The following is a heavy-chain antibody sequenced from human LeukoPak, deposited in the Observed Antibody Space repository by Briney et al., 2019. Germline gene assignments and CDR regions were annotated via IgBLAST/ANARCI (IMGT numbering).Heavy chain of an antibody. J-gene: IGHJ4*02. CDR3: VRELAAERDY. CDR2: IRYDGSNK. D-gene: IGHD6-6*01. V-gene: IGHV3-30*02. CDR1: GFTFSSYG. Sequence: GGSLRLSCAASGFTFSSYGMHWVRQAPGKGLEWVAFIRYDGSNKYYADSVKGRFTISRDNSKNTLYLQMNSLRAEDTAVYYCVRELAAERDYWGQGTLVTVSS.